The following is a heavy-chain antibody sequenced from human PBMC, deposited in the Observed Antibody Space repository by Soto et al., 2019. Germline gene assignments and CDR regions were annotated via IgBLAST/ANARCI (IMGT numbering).Heavy chain of an antibody. J-gene: IGHJ6*03. CDR1: GGSISSSSYY. V-gene: IGHV4-39*01. CDR2: FYYSGST. Sequence: SETLSLTCTVSGGSISSSSYYWGWIRQSPGKGLEWIGSFYYSGSTYYSPSLRSRVTISGDTSRKQISLRLSSVTAADTAVYYCASSVVVPAARRAADYYYMDVWGKGTTVTVSS. D-gene: IGHD2-2*01. CDR3: ASSVVVPAARRAADYYYMDV.